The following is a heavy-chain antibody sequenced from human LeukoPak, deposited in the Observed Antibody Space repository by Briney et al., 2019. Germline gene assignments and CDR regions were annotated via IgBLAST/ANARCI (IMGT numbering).Heavy chain of an antibody. CDR2: ISGGGGST. CDR1: GFTFSSSA. Sequence: GASLRLSCAASGFTFSSSAMSCVRQAPGKGLEWLSTISGGGGSTYYADSVKGRFTISRDNSKNTLYLHMKSLRAEDTAVYYCAKGSGWLLPQYFDFWGQGTLVTVSS. CDR3: AKGSGWLLPQYFDF. V-gene: IGHV3-23*01. D-gene: IGHD2-21*01. J-gene: IGHJ4*02.